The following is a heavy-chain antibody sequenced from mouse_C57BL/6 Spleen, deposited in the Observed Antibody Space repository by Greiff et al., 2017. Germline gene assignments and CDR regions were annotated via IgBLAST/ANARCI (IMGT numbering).Heavy chain of an antibody. V-gene: IGHV5-4*01. CDR2: ISDGGSYT. Sequence: EVKLVESGRGLVKPGGSLKLSCAASGFTFSSYAMSWVRQTPGKRLEWVATISDGGSYTYYPDNVKGRFTISRDNAKNNLYLQMSHLKSEDTAMYYCAREGSSYVLYLEYWGQGTTLTVSS. CDR1: GFTFSSYA. D-gene: IGHD1-1*01. J-gene: IGHJ2*01. CDR3: AREGSSYVLYLEY.